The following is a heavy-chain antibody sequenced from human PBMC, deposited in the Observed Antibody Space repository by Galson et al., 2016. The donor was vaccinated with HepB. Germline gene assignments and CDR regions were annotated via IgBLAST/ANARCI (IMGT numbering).Heavy chain of an antibody. Sequence: SLRLSCAASGFSVSSDGMDWVRQAPGKGLVWVAFIQSQIYGGVTSYADSVRGRFTISRDNARNTLHLQMNSLTAEDTAFYYCVRGRDYALDVWGQGTTVTVSS. CDR3: VRGRDYALDV. CDR1: GFSVSSDG. CDR2: IQSQIYGGVT. V-gene: IGHV3-74*01. J-gene: IGHJ6*02.